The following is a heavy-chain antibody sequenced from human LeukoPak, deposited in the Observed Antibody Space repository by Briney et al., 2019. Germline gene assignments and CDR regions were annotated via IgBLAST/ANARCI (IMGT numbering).Heavy chain of an antibody. Sequence: GGSPRLSCAASGFTFSSYGMHWVRQAPGKGLEWVAFIRYDGSNKYYADSVKGRFTISRDNSKNTLYLQMNSLRAEDTAVYYCAKVGITYYYDSSGNHWGQGTLVTVS. J-gene: IGHJ5*02. CDR2: IRYDGSNK. D-gene: IGHD3-22*01. CDR3: AKVGITYYYDSSGNH. V-gene: IGHV3-30*02. CDR1: GFTFSSYG.